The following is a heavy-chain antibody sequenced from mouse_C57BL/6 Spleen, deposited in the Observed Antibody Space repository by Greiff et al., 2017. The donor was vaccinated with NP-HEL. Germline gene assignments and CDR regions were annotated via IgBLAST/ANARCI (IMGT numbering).Heavy chain of an antibody. CDR2: IDPSDSYT. CDR1: GYTFTSYW. CDR3: ASGGSHYYYAMDY. D-gene: IGHD1-1*02. V-gene: IGHV1-69*01. J-gene: IGHJ4*01. Sequence: QVQLQQSGAELVMPGASVKLSCKASGYTFTSYWMHWVKQRPGQGLEWIGEIDPSDSYTNYNQKFKGKSTLTVDKSSSTAYMQLSSLTSEDSAVYYCASGGSHYYYAMDYWGQGTSVTVSS.